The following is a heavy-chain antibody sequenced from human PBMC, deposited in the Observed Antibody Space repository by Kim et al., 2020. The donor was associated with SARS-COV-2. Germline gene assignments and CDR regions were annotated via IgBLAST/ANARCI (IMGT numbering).Heavy chain of an antibody. CDR2: VSSSGSSM. V-gene: IGHV3-21*01. CDR3: TREQRYSGYDCGVGPYYYYALDV. Sequence: GGSLRLSCAVSGFTFNTYKMSWVRQPPGKGLEWVSSVSSSGSSMFYADSVKGRFTISRDNAQSSLYLQMTSLRAEDTAVYYCTREQRYSGYDCGVGPYYYYALDVWGLGTTVTVSS. CDR1: GFTFNTYK. J-gene: IGHJ6*02. D-gene: IGHD5-12*01.